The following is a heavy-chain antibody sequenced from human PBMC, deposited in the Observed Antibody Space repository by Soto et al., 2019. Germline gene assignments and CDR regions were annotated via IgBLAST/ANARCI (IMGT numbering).Heavy chain of an antibody. CDR3: ARLTTSLRGVIANNWFDP. Sequence: QLPLQESGPGLVKPSETLSLTCTVSGGSMSSSNYCWVWIRQPPGKGLKWIGSINYSGNTYYDSSLKSRVTISVDTSRNQFSLKLSSVTAADTAVYYCARLTTSLRGVIANNWFDPWGQGTLVTVSS. V-gene: IGHV4-39*07. J-gene: IGHJ5*02. CDR1: GGSMSSSNYC. D-gene: IGHD3-10*01. CDR2: INYSGNT.